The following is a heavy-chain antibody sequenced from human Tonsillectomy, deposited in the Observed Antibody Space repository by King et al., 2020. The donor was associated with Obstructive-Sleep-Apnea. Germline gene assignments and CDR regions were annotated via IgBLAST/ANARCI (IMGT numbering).Heavy chain of an antibody. J-gene: IGHJ5*02. D-gene: IGHD6-6*01. V-gene: IGHV3-30*18. Sequence: VQLVESGGGVVQPGRSLRLSCAASGFTFNSYGMHWVRQAPGKGLEWLAVISYDGSNKNYAEAVKGRFTISRDNSKNTLYLKMNSLRAEETAMYYCAKNEASISAVSTDPIAWGQGTLVTVSS. CDR3: AKNEASISAVSTDPIA. CDR2: ISYDGSNK. CDR1: GFTFNSYG.